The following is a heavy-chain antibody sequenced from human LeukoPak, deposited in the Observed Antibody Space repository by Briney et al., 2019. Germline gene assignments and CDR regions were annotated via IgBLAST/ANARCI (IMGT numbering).Heavy chain of an antibody. J-gene: IGHJ6*02. CDR3: ARYNRERSYYYGMDV. D-gene: IGHD1-1*01. CDR2: IISIFGTT. CDR1: GGTFNTYG. Sequence: SVNVSFTASGGTFNTYGISWVRQAPGQGLEWMGLIISIFGTTTYAQKFQGRATITADESTNTAYMELSSLRSEDTAVYYCARYNRERSYYYGMDVWGQGTTVTVSS. V-gene: IGHV1-69*13.